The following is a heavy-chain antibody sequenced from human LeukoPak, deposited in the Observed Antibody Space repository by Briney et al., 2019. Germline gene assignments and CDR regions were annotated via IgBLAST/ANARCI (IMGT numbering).Heavy chain of an antibody. CDR2: ISSSSSYI. D-gene: IGHD6-19*01. CDR3: ALSRAIAVAGNLGAFDI. J-gene: IGHJ3*02. Sequence: GGSLRLSCAASGFTFSSYSMNWVRQAPGKGLEWVSSISSSSSYINYTDSVKGRFTISRDNAKTSLYLQMSSLRAEDTAVYYCALSRAIAVAGNLGAFDIGGQGTMVAVSS. CDR1: GFTFSSYS. V-gene: IGHV3-21*01.